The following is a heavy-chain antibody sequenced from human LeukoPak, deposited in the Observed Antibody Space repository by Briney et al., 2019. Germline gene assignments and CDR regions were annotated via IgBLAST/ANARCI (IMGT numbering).Heavy chain of an antibody. Sequence: PSETLSLTCTVAGGSISSYYWSWIRQPPGKGLEWIGYIYYSGSTNYNPSLKSRVTISVDTSKNQFSLKLSSVTAADTAVYYCARGRRDGYNNCFDYWGQGTLVTVSS. J-gene: IGHJ4*02. CDR3: ARGRRDGYNNCFDY. V-gene: IGHV4-59*01. CDR2: IYYSGST. D-gene: IGHD5-24*01. CDR1: GGSISSYY.